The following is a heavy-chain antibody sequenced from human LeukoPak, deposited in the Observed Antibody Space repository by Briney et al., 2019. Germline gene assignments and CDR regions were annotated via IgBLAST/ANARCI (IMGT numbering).Heavy chain of an antibody. J-gene: IGHJ4*02. D-gene: IGHD5-12*01. CDR1: GFTLSSYA. CDR2: ISGSGGST. V-gene: IGHV3-23*01. Sequence: GGSLRLSCAASGFTLSSYAMSWVRQAPGKGLEWVSAISGSGGSTYYADSAKGRFTISRDNSKNTLYLQMNSLRAEDTAVYYCAKGSDGYNNYFDYWGQGTLVTVSS. CDR3: AKGSDGYNNYFDY.